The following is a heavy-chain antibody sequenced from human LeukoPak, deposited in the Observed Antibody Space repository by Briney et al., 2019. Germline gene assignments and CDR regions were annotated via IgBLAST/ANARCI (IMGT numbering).Heavy chain of an antibody. CDR2: ISGSGDST. D-gene: IGHD3-3*01. Sequence: GGSLRLSCAASGFTFNSYAMSWVRQAPGKGLEWVSGISGSGDSTYYADSVKGRFTISRDNSKNTLYLQMNSLRAEDTAVYYCAKDEWSPGFDYWGQGTLVTVSS. V-gene: IGHV3-23*01. CDR3: AKDEWSPGFDY. J-gene: IGHJ4*02. CDR1: GFTFNSYA.